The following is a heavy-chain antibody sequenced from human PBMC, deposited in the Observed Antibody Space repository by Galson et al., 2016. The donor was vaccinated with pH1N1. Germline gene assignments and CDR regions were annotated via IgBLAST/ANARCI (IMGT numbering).Heavy chain of an antibody. CDR2: VSYDGSKT. Sequence: SLRLSCAASGLIFSNYGMHWVRQAPGKGLEWVAVVSYDGSKTYYADSVKGRFTISRDNSKNTLCLQMSSLRVEDSAVYFCVGSSSRFYFDHWGQGTLVTASS. D-gene: IGHD6-6*01. CDR1: GLIFSNYG. V-gene: IGHV3-30*03. J-gene: IGHJ4*02. CDR3: VGSSSRFYFDH.